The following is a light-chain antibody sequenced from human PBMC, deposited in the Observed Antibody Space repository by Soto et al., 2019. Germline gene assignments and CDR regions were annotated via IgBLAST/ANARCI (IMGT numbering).Light chain of an antibody. Sequence: QCALTQPSSVSGSAGQSITISCTGTSSDVGGYNYVSWYQQHPGKAPKLVIYDVSNRPSGVSNRFSGSKSGNTASLTISGLQAEDEADYYCNSYPSSSTDVFGTGTKVTVL. CDR1: SSDVGGYNY. J-gene: IGLJ1*01. CDR2: DVS. CDR3: NSYPSSSTDV. V-gene: IGLV2-14*01.